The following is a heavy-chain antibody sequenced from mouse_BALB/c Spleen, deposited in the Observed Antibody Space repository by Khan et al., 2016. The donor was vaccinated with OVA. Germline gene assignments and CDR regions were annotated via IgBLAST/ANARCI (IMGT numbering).Heavy chain of an antibody. CDR3: AREGGYDGPRFAY. CDR2: INPDSSTI. V-gene: IGHV4-1*02. CDR1: GFDFSRYW. Sequence: EVKLLESGGGLVQPGGSLKVSCAASGFDFSRYWMSWVRQAPGKGLEWIGEINPDSSTINYTPSLKDKFIISRDNAKNMLYLQMSKVRSEDTDLYYCAREGGYDGPRFAYWGQGTLVTVSA. D-gene: IGHD2-2*01. J-gene: IGHJ3*01.